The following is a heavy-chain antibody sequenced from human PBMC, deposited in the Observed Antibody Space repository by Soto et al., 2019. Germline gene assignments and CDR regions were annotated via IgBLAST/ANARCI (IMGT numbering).Heavy chain of an antibody. CDR1: GYTFTSYY. J-gene: IGHJ6*02. Sequence: ASVKVSCKASGYTFTSYYMHWVRQAPGQGXEWMGIINPSGGSTSYAQKFQGRVTMTRDTSTSTVYMELSSLRSEDTAVYYCARELVVPAAIDYYYYGMDVWGQGTTVTV. CDR2: INPSGGST. CDR3: ARELVVPAAIDYYYYGMDV. V-gene: IGHV1-46*01. D-gene: IGHD2-2*01.